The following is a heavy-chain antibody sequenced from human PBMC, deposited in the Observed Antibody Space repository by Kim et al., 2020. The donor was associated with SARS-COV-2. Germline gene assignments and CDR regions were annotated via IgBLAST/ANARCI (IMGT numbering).Heavy chain of an antibody. CDR2: INHSGST. V-gene: IGHV4-34*01. CDR3: ARGRAFIRVWGYFDY. Sequence: SETLSLTCAVYGGSFSGYYWSWIRQPPGKGLEWIGEINHSGSTNYNPSLKSRVTISVDTSKNQFSLKLSSVTAADTAVYYCARGRAFIRVWGYFDYWGQGTLVTVSS. J-gene: IGHJ4*02. CDR1: GGSFSGYY. D-gene: IGHD3-16*01.